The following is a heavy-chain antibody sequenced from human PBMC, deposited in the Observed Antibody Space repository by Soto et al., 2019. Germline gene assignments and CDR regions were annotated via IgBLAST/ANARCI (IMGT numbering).Heavy chain of an antibody. CDR1: GFTFSSYS. CDR2: ISSSSSTI. D-gene: IGHD3-3*01. Sequence: GGSLRLSCAASGFTFSSYSMNWVRQAPGKGLEWVSYISSSSSTIYYADSVKGRFTISRDNAKNSLYLQMNSLRAEDTAVYYCARDSVVLRFLEWLPPNYFDYWGQGTLVTVSS. CDR3: ARDSVVLRFLEWLPPNYFDY. V-gene: IGHV3-48*01. J-gene: IGHJ4*02.